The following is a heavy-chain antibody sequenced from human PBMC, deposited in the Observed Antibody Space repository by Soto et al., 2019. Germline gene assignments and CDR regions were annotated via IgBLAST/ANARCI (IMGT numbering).Heavy chain of an antibody. CDR2: IWYDGSNK. Sequence: PGGSXRLACASSGFTFSSYGMHWVRQAPGKGLEWVAVIWYDGSNKYYADSVKGRFTISRDNSKNTLYLQMNSLRAEDTDVYYCARGTDGDTYRSRWYDLRGNDYWGQGTLVTVSS. CDR1: GFTFSSYG. V-gene: IGHV3-33*01. CDR3: ARGTDGDTYRSRWYDLRGNDY. D-gene: IGHD6-13*01. J-gene: IGHJ4*02.